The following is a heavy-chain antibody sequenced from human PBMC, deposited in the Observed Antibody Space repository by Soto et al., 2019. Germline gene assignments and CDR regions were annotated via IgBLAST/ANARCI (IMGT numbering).Heavy chain of an antibody. CDR1: GYTFSSRG. V-gene: IGHV1-18*01. J-gene: IGHJ2*01. CDR2: ISSHNAKT. CDR3: VREAGDYDWYFDL. D-gene: IGHD4-17*01. Sequence: QAQLVQSGPEVKEPGASVKVSCKASGYTFSSRGIYWVRQAPGQGLEWMGWISSHNAKTHYAQSLQGRVTLTTDISTSTAYMDLRSLRSDDTAVYYCVREAGDYDWYFDLWGRGTPVTVSS.